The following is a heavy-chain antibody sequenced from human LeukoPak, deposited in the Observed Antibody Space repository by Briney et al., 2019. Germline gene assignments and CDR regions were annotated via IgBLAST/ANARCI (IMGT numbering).Heavy chain of an antibody. Sequence: GGSLRLSCAASGFTFSSYSMNWVRQAPGKGLEWVSSISSSSSYIYYADSVKGRFTISRDNAKNSLYLQMNSLRAEDTAVYYCARVPMVRGVIPFDYWGQGTLVTVSS. CDR1: GFTFSSYS. J-gene: IGHJ4*02. CDR3: ARVPMVRGVIPFDY. V-gene: IGHV3-21*01. D-gene: IGHD3-10*01. CDR2: ISSSSSYI.